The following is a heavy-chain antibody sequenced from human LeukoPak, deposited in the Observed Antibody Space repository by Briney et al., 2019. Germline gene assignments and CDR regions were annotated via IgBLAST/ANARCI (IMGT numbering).Heavy chain of an antibody. Sequence: GGSLRLSCVASGFTVRSNYMSWVRQAPGRGLEWVSVVYSGGTTYYADSVKGRFTISRVNSKNTLYLQMNSLRAEDTAVYYCARVKVAVAGIGWFDPWGQGSLVTVSS. CDR1: GFTVRSNY. CDR3: ARVKVAVAGIGWFDP. V-gene: IGHV3-53*01. D-gene: IGHD6-13*01. CDR2: VYSGGTT. J-gene: IGHJ5*02.